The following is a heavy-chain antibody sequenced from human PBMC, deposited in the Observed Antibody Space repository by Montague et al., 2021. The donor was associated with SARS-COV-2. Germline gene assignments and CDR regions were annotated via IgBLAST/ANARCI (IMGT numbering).Heavy chain of an antibody. CDR1: GGSISSYY. V-gene: IGHV4-59*13. Sequence: SETLSLTCSVSGGSISSYYWSWIRQSPGEGLEWIGYIFHSGITDYNPSLKSRVTVSVDMPKNQFSLQLNSVTAADSAVYYCARTEYNWNDWFDPWGQGTLVTVSS. CDR2: IFHSGIT. J-gene: IGHJ5*02. D-gene: IGHD1-20*01. CDR3: ARTEYNWNDWFDP.